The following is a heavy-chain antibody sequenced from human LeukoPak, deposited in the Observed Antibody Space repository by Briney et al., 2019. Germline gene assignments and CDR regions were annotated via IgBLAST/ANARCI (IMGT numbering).Heavy chain of an antibody. CDR2: IYYSGST. V-gene: IGHV4-59*01. CDR3: ARVPYGSGSYDYYYYGMDV. D-gene: IGHD3-10*01. Sequence: LXXXXXXXGXSXXXYYWSWIRQPPXKXLEWIGYIYYSGSTNYNPSLKSRVTISVDTSENQFSLKLSSVTAADTAVYYCARVPYGSGSYDYYYYGMDVWGQGTTVTVSS. J-gene: IGHJ6*02. CDR1: GXSXXXYY.